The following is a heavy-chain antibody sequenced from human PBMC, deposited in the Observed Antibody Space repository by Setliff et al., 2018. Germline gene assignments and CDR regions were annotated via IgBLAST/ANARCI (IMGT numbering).Heavy chain of an antibody. CDR1: GFGFKNTW. CDR2: IRSQNDGGTV. Sequence: GGSLRLPWEASGFGFKNTWMSWVRHIPGKGQEWVGRIRSQNDGGTVDYAAPVKGRFTISRNDAENTLYLQMDNLGVEDTAVYSCTTAMIVVVPASSRYYVDVWGNGTTVTVPS. D-gene: IGHD2-21*01. CDR3: TTAMIVVVPASSRYYVDV. V-gene: IGHV3-15*05. J-gene: IGHJ6*04.